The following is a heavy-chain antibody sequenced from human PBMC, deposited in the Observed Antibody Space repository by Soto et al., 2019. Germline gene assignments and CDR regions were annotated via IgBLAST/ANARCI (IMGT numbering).Heavy chain of an antibody. V-gene: IGHV2-26*01. CDR3: ARIDIAVAGFYYDY. Sequence: SGPTLVNPTETLTLTCTVSGFSLSNARMGVSWIRQPPGKALEWLAHIFSNDEKYYSTSLKSRLTISKNTSKSQVVLTITNMNPVDTATYYCARIDIAVAGFYYDYWGQGTLVTVSS. D-gene: IGHD6-19*01. CDR1: GFSLSNARMG. CDR2: IFSNDEK. J-gene: IGHJ4*02.